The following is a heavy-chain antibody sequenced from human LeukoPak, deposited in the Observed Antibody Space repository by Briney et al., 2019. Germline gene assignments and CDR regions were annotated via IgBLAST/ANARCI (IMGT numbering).Heavy chain of an antibody. V-gene: IGHV4-34*01. CDR2: INHSGST. D-gene: IGHD4-17*01. Sequence: PSETLSLTCAVYGGSFSGYYWTWIRQPPGKGLEWIGEINHSGSTNYNPSLKSRVTISVDTSKNQFSLRLDSMTAADTAVYYCARFRGDGDYNVNSWSQGNLVTVSS. CDR3: ARFRGDGDYNVNS. CDR1: GGSFSGYY. J-gene: IGHJ4*02.